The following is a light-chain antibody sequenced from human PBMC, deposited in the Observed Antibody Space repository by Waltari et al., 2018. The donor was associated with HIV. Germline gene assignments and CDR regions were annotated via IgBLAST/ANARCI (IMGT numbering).Light chain of an antibody. V-gene: IGLV2-8*01. CDR3: SSYGDSLKVL. CDR2: EVT. CDR1: SSDIGAYDF. Sequence: QSALTQPPSASGSLGQSVTISCTGSSSDIGAYDFVSWFQQHPHSAPKLLLYEVTRRPSTVSDHFSGSRSGNTAFLTVAGLQPDDEATYFCSSYGDSLKVLFGGGTNVTVL. J-gene: IGLJ2*01.